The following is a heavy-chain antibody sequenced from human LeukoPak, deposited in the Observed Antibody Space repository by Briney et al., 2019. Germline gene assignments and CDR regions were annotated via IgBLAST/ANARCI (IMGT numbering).Heavy chain of an antibody. CDR2: IYYSGST. CDR3: ARAPTYFDWPVWTSYYYYYYMDV. D-gene: IGHD3-9*01. Sequence: PSETLSLTCTVSGGSISSYYWSWIRQPPGKGLEWIGYIYYSGSTNYNPSLKSRVTISVDTSKNQFSLKLSSVTAADTAVYYCARAPTYFDWPVWTSYYYYYYMDVWGKGTTVTVSS. CDR1: GGSISSYY. V-gene: IGHV4-59*01. J-gene: IGHJ6*03.